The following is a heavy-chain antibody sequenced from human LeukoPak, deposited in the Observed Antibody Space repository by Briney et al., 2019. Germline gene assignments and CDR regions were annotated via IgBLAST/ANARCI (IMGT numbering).Heavy chain of an antibody. CDR2: INPNSGGT. V-gene: IGHV1-2*02. CDR1: GYTFTGYY. D-gene: IGHD2-21*02. CDR3: ARVAYSLAYCGGDCYSDYFDY. J-gene: IGHJ4*02. Sequence: VASVNVSCKASGYTFTGYYMHWVRQAPGQGLEWMGWINPNSGGTNYAQKFQGRVTMTRDTSISTAYMELSRLRSDDTAVYYCARVAYSLAYCGGDCYSDYFDYWGQGTLVTVSS.